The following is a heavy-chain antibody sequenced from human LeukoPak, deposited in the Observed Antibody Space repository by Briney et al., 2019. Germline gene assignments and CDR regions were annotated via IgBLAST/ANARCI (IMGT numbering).Heavy chain of an antibody. CDR3: ARVVDHDYGDYYLDY. D-gene: IGHD4-17*01. Sequence: GGSLRLSCAASEFTFSSYSMNWVRQAPGKGLEWVSYISSSSSTISYADPVKGRLTISRDNSKNTLYLQMNSLRAEDTAVYYCARVVDHDYGDYYLDYWGQGTLVTVSS. J-gene: IGHJ4*02. CDR1: EFTFSSYS. CDR2: ISSSSSTI. V-gene: IGHV3-48*01.